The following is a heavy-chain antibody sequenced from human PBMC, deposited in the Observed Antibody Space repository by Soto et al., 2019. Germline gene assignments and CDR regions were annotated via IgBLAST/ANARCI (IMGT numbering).Heavy chain of an antibody. J-gene: IGHJ4*02. CDR3: AKVGDALPTEVVIRNFDY. CDR1: GFTFSNYG. Sequence: EVQLLESGGGLAQPGGSLRLSCAASGFTFSNYGMTWVRQAPGKGLEWVSGISGSGTNTFYADAGKGRFAISRDNTKNKMYLQMNSLRADDTAVYYCAKVGDALPTEVVIRNFDYWGQGTLVTVSS. CDR2: ISGSGTNT. D-gene: IGHD3-22*01. V-gene: IGHV3-23*01.